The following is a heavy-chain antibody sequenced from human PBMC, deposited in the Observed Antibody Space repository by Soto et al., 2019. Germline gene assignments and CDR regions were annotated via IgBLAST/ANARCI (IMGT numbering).Heavy chain of an antibody. CDR2: VSHSGNT. J-gene: IGHJ4*02. V-gene: IGHV4-34*02. CDR1: GGSFTGHF. CDR3: ARAKFESTGWHQFDI. Sequence: QVHLEQRGAGLLKPSETLSLTCTVSGGSFTGHFWSWVRQPPGKGLEWIGEVSHSGNTKYYPSLRSRVTLSVDSSKNQISLALTYVTAADTAVYYCARAKFESTGWHQFDIWGQGTLVTLSS. D-gene: IGHD7-27*01.